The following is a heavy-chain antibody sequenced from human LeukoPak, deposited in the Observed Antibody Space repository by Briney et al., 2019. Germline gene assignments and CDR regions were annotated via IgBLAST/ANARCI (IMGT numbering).Heavy chain of an antibody. Sequence: QPGGSLRLSCAASGFTFSSYAMSWVRQAPGKGLEWVSAISGSGGSTYYADSVKGRFTISRDNSKNTLYLQMNSLRAEDTAVYYCAKVINRGLYYYDSSGGNTLGQDAFDIWGQGTMVTVSS. CDR3: AKVINRGLYYYDSSGGNTLGQDAFDI. J-gene: IGHJ3*02. V-gene: IGHV3-23*01. CDR1: GFTFSSYA. D-gene: IGHD3-22*01. CDR2: ISGSGGST.